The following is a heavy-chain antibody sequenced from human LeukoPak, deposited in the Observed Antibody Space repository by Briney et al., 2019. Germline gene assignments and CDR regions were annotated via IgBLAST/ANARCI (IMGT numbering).Heavy chain of an antibody. Sequence: SETLSLTCAVSGGSISSSYWWSWARQPPGKGLEWIGEIYHSGSTNYNPSLKSRVTISVDKSKNQFALNLSSVTAAATAVYYCARMYYDSSGYYLDNWRQGTLVTVSS. CDR2: IYHSGST. CDR3: ARMYYDSSGYYLDN. J-gene: IGHJ4*02. CDR1: GGSISSSYW. V-gene: IGHV4-4*02. D-gene: IGHD3-22*01.